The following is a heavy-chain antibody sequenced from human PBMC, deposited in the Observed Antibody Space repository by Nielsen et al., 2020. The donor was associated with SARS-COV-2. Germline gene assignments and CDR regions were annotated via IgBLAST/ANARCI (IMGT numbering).Heavy chain of an antibody. CDR2: IIGSGGST. CDR1: GFTFSSYA. D-gene: IGHD4-23*01. Sequence: GGSLRLSCAASGFTFSSYAMSWVRQAPGKGLLWVSGIIGSGGSTYYADSVKGRFAISRDNSKNTLYLQMNSLRAEDTAVYYCAKDWDYGGNRYFDYWGQGTLVTVSS. V-gene: IGHV3-23*01. CDR3: AKDWDYGGNRYFDY. J-gene: IGHJ4*02.